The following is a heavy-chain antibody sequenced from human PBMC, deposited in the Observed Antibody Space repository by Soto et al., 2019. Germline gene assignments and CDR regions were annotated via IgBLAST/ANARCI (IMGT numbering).Heavy chain of an antibody. J-gene: IGHJ6*02. V-gene: IGHV3-30*03. CDR2: ISYDGSNK. CDR3: VGYGPPYYYYGMDV. Sequence: HPGGSLRLSCAASGFTFSSYGVHWVRQAPGKGLEWVAVISYDGSNKYYADSVKGRFTISRDNAKNSLYLQMNSLRAEDTAVYYCVGYGPPYYYYGMDVWGQGTTVTVSS. CDR1: GFTFSSYG. D-gene: IGHD3-16*01.